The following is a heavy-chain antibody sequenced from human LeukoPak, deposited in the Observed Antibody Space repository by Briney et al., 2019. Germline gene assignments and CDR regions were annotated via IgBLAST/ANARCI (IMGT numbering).Heavy chain of an antibody. D-gene: IGHD4-17*01. CDR2: ISSSSTYT. J-gene: IGHJ4*02. V-gene: IGHV3-11*06. CDR1: GFTFSDYY. Sequence: PGGSLRLSCAASGFTFSDYYMTWIRQAPGKGLEWVSYISSSSTYTNYADSVRGRFTISRDNAKNSLYLQMHSLRAEDTAVYYCARGLSVLTTEDYWGQGTRVTVSS. CDR3: ARGLSVLTTEDY.